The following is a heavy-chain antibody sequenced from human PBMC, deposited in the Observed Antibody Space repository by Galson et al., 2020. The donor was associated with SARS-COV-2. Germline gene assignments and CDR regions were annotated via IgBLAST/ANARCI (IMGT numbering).Heavy chain of an antibody. CDR2: IYTSGST. V-gene: IGHV4-61*02. Sequence: SETLSLTCTVSGGSISSGSYYWSWIRQPAGKGLEWIGRIYTSGSTNYNPSLKSRVTISVDTSKNQFSLKLSSVTAADTAVYYCAREEGYSYGYNPGLFDYWGQGTLVTVSS. CDR1: GGSISSGSYY. D-gene: IGHD5-18*01. J-gene: IGHJ4*02. CDR3: AREEGYSYGYNPGLFDY.